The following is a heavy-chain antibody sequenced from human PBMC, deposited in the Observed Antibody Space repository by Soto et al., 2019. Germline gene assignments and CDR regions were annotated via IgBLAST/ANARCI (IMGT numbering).Heavy chain of an antibody. CDR2: VSTTSSNI. D-gene: IGHD3-10*01. J-gene: IGHJ6*02. CDR1: GFTFSDYY. V-gene: IGHV3-11*01. CDR3: VIAGFGSGYNYYYGLHV. Sequence: QVQLVESGGGLVKPGGSLRLSCAASGFTFSDYYMSWIRQTPEKGLEWVSYVSTTSSNIYYGDSVKGRFTISRANVKNSLYLQMNSLRAEDTAIYYCVIAGFGSGYNYYYGLHVWGQGTTVTFSS.